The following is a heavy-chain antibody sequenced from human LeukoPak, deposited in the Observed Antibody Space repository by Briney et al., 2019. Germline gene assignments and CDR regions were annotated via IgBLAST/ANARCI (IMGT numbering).Heavy chain of an antibody. CDR1: GYTFTSYG. CDR3: ARTYYYDSSGYPPNLYYYYGTDV. J-gene: IGHJ6*02. D-gene: IGHD3-22*01. V-gene: IGHV1-18*01. Sequence: ASVKVSCKASGYTFTSYGISWVRQAPGQGLEWMGWISAYNGNTNYAQKLQGRVTMTTDTSTSTAYMELRSLRSDDTAVYYCARTYYYDSSGYPPNLYYYYGTDVWGQGTTVTVSS. CDR2: ISAYNGNT.